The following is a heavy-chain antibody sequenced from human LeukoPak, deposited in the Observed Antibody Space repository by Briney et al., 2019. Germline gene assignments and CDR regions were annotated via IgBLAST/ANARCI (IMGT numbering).Heavy chain of an antibody. V-gene: IGHV3-23*01. CDR2: ISGGGGTT. CDR3: ARDLGALWFGELHTIDY. J-gene: IGHJ4*02. Sequence: GGSLRLSCTASGFTFVNYGMSWVRQAPGKGLEWVSAISGGGGTTYYADSVKGRFTISGDNAKNSLYLQMNSLRAEDTAVYYCARDLGALWFGELHTIDYWGQGTLVTVSS. CDR1: GFTFVNYG. D-gene: IGHD3-10*01.